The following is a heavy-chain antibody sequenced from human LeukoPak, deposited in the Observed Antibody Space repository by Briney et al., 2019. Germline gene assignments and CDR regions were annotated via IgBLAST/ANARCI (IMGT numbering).Heavy chain of an antibody. Sequence: ASVKVSCKASGYTFTGYYMHWVRQAPGQGLEWMGWINPNCGGTNYAQKFQGRVSMTRDTSISTAYMELSRLRSDDTAVYYCARGPHGRIYDILTGFDYWGQGTLVTVSS. CDR3: ARGPHGRIYDILTGFDY. CDR2: INPNCGGT. J-gene: IGHJ4*02. CDR1: GYTFTGYY. V-gene: IGHV1-2*02. D-gene: IGHD3-9*01.